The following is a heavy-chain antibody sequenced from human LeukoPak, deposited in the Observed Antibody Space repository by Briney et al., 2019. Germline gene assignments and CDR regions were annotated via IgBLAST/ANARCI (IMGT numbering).Heavy chain of an antibody. CDR1: GGSISSGGYS. D-gene: IGHD6-6*01. J-gene: IGHJ4*02. CDR2: IYHSGST. CDR3: AREGTYSSSSAAY. Sequence: SQTLSLTCAVSGGSISSGGYSWSWIRQPPGKGLEWIGYIYHSGSTYYNPSLKSRVTISVDRSKNQFSLKLSSVTAADTAVYYCAREGTYSSSSAAYWGQGTLVTVSS. V-gene: IGHV4-30-2*01.